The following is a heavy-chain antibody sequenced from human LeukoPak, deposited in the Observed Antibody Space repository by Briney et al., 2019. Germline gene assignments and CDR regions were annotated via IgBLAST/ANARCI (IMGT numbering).Heavy chain of an antibody. J-gene: IGHJ4*02. CDR2: IRSKAYGGTT. Sequence: PGGSLRLSCTASGFTFGDYAMSWVRQAPGKGLEWVGFIRSKAYGGTTEYAASVKGRFTISRDDSKNTLYLQMNSLKTEDTAVYYCAASTKHTAMVDYWGQGTLVTVSS. D-gene: IGHD5-18*01. CDR3: AASTKHTAMVDY. CDR1: GFTFGDYA. V-gene: IGHV3-49*04.